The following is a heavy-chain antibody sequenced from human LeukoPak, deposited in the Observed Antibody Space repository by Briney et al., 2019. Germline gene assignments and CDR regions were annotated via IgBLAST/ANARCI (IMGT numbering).Heavy chain of an antibody. V-gene: IGHV1-69*13. J-gene: IGHJ6*03. CDR3: ARVGGTRRHYYYMDV. D-gene: IGHD3-16*01. CDR2: IIPIFGTA. CDR1: GGTFSSYA. Sequence: SVTVSCKASGGTFSSYAISWVRQAPGQGLEWMGGIIPIFGTANYAQKFQGRVTITADESTSTAYMELSSLRSEDTAVYYCARVGGTRRHYYYMDVWGKGTTVTISS.